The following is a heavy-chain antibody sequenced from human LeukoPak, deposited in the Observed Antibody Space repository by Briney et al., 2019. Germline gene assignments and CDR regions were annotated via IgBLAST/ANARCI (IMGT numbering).Heavy chain of an antibody. Sequence: PGGSLRLSCAASGFTFSSYAMSWVRQAPGKGLEWVSAISGSGGSTYYADSVKGRFTISRDNSKNTLYLQMNSLRAEDTAVYYCARTNHTPYYYYYYMDVWGKGTTVTISS. J-gene: IGHJ6*03. V-gene: IGHV3-23*01. D-gene: IGHD1-1*01. CDR1: GFTFSSYA. CDR2: ISGSGGST. CDR3: ARTNHTPYYYYYYMDV.